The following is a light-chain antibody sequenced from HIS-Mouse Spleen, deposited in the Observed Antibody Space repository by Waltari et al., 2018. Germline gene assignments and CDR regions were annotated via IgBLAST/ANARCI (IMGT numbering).Light chain of an antibody. CDR1: SSYVGGYNY. V-gene: IGLV2-14*03. CDR3: SSYTSSSTLV. J-gene: IGLJ2*01. CDR2: DVS. Sequence: QSALTQPASVSGSPGQSITISCTGTSSYVGGYNYFSWYQQHPAKAPKLMIYDVSNRPSGVSNRFSGSKSGNTASLTISGLQAEDEADYYCSSYTSSSTLVFGGGTKLTVL.